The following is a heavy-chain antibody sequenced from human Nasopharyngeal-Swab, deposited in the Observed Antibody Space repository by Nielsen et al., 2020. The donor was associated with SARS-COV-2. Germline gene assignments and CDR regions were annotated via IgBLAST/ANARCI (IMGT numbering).Heavy chain of an antibody. J-gene: IGHJ6*03. CDR1: GYSISSDNY. CDR2: VYHSGST. Sequence: SETLSLTCAVSGYSISSDNYWAWIRQSSGKGLEWIGSVYHSGSTYYNSSLKSRATISVDTSNNQFSLKLTSVTAADTAVYYCGRHGAGTGGNRVYYYYYVNVWGKGTTVTVSS. D-gene: IGHD1-1*01. CDR3: GRHGAGTGGNRVYYYYYVNV. V-gene: IGHV4-38-2*01.